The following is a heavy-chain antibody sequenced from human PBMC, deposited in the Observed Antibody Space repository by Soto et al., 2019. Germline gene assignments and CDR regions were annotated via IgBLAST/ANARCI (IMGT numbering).Heavy chain of an antibody. Sequence: GESLKICCQGPGYSFTSHWITWVRQMPGQGLAGMGRIDRSYSYTNYSPSFQGHVTISADNSISTAYLLWSSPKAPDTDTYHFARGRTTGSWYLGAFNIWGQGTIVTVSS. J-gene: IGHJ3*02. CDR1: GYSFTSHW. D-gene: IGHD6-13*01. V-gene: IGHV5-10-1*01. CDR2: IDRSYSYT. CDR3: ARGRTTGSWYLGAFNI.